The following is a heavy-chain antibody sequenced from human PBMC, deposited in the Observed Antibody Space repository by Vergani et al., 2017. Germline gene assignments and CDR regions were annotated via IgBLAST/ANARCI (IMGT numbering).Heavy chain of an antibody. V-gene: IGHV3-21*06. CDR3: ARECTSGGWPDNYGMDV. Sequence: EVQLVESGGGLVKPGGSLRLSCAASGFTFSDFSMSWVRQAPGKGLEWVAFIGSSGPYINYADSVKGRFIISRDNTNNSLFLQLRSLRAEDAAVYYCARECTSGGWPDNYGMDVWGQGATVTVSS. CDR2: IGSSGPYI. CDR1: GFTFSDFS. D-gene: IGHD2-8*01. J-gene: IGHJ6*02.